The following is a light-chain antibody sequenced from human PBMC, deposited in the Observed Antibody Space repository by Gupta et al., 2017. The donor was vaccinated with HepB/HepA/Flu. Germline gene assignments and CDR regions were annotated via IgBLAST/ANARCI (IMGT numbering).Light chain of an antibody. CDR1: QNINNS. CDR2: AAS. CDR3: QHSDSTSPS. V-gene: IGKV1-39*01. J-gene: IGKJ1*01. Sequence: DTQMTYPPSSLSESFEDRVTSTSRASQNINNSVNWYQQKPGKAPNVLIYAASNLKRGVPSRFSGSGSGTDFTLTISRLQPEDIATYYCQHSDSTSPSFGQGTNVEIK.